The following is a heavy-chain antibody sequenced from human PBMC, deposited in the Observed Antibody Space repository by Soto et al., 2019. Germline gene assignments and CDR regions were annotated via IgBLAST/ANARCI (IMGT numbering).Heavy chain of an antibody. V-gene: IGHV1-18*04. CDR3: ARVPHNFNWVPYGLDV. CDR1: GNIFTSNG. D-gene: IGHD3-9*01. CDR2: ISAYNGNT. Sequence: QVQLVQSGAEVKKPGASVKVSCKASGNIFTSNGFSWVRQAPGQGPEWMGWISAYNGNTNYVQKFQGRVTMTPDTSTRTAYMELRSLRSDDTAVYYCARVPHNFNWVPYGLDVWGQGTTVIVSS. J-gene: IGHJ6*02.